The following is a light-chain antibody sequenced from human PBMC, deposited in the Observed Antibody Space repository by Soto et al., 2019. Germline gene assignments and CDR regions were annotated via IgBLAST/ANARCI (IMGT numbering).Light chain of an antibody. J-gene: IGKJ5*01. V-gene: IGKV3-20*01. CDR3: QQYGSSPIT. CDR2: GAS. Sequence: EIVLTQSPGTPSLSPGERSTPSLRSSQSVSSSQLAWYQQKPGQAPRLLMYGASSRATGIPDRLSGSGSGTDFTLTISRLEPEDFAVYYCQQYGSSPITFGQGTRLEIK. CDR1: QSVSSSQ.